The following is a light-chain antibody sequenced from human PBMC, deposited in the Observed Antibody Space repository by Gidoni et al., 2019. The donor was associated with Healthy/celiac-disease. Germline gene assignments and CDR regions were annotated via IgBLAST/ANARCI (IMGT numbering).Light chain of an antibody. J-gene: IGKJ4*01. V-gene: IGKV1-9*01. CDR2: AAF. Sequence: DIQLTQSPSFLSASVGDRVTITCRASQGISSYLAWYQQKPGKAPKLLIYAAFTLQSGVPSRFSGSGSGTEFTLTISSLQPEDFATYYCQQLNSYLFFGGGTKVEIK. CDR3: QQLNSYLF. CDR1: QGISSY.